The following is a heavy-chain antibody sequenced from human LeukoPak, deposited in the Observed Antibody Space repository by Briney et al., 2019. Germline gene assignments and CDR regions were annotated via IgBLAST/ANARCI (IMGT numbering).Heavy chain of an antibody. D-gene: IGHD3-9*01. CDR2: IYYSGST. J-gene: IGHJ4*02. Sequence: PSQTLSLTCTVSGGSISSGGYYWSWLRQHPGKGLEWIGYIYYSGSTYYNPSLKSRVTISVDTSKNQFSLKLSSVTAADTAVYYCASWEEDILTGFDYWGQGTLVTVSS. V-gene: IGHV4-31*03. CDR3: ASWEEDILTGFDY. CDR1: GGSISSGGYY.